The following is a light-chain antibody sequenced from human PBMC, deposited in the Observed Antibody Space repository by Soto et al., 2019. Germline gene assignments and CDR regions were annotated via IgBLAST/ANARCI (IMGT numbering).Light chain of an antibody. CDR2: GVS. CDR1: QTLATVQ. CDR3: QQYDSSPWT. V-gene: IGKV3-20*01. J-gene: IGKJ1*01. Sequence: EIVLTQSPGTLSLSPGQRATLSCRASQTLATVQLAWYQQQAGQAPRLLIYGVSSRATAIPDRFSGGGSGTDFPLTINRREAEDCAVYYCQQYDSSPWTFGQGTKVEIK.